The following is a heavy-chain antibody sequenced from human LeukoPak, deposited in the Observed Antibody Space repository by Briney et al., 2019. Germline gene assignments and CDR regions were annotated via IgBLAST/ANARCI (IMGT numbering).Heavy chain of an antibody. J-gene: IGHJ4*02. CDR1: GVTFSRHV. V-gene: IGHV3-30*02. CDR3: ASRPYDFWGSSFDY. Sequence: GGSLRLSCAASGVTFSRHVMHWVRQAPGKGLEWVAFIPSDGSNNYYADSVKGRFTISRDNSKNTLYLQMNSLRVGDTAVYYCASRPYDFWGSSFDYWGQGTPVTVSS. CDR2: IPSDGSNN. D-gene: IGHD3-3*01.